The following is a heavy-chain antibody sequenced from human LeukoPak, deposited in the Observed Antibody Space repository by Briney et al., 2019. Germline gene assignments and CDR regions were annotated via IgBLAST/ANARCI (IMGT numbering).Heavy chain of an antibody. V-gene: IGHV4-61*02. Sequence: SETLSLTCTVSGGSINSGSYYWSWIRQPAGKGLEWIGRIFATGSTNFNPSLKSRLTISVDTSKNRFSLQLSSVTAADTAVYYCARGLVFGDLDYWGQGTLVTVSS. CDR1: GGSINSGSYY. CDR3: ARGLVFGDLDY. J-gene: IGHJ4*02. D-gene: IGHD4-17*01. CDR2: IFATGST.